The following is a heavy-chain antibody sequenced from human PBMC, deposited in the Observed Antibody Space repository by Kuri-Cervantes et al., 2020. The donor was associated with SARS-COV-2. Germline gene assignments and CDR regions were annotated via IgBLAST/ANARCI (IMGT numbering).Heavy chain of an antibody. V-gene: IGHV1-58*02. Sequence: SVKVSCKASGFTFTSSAMQWVRQARGQRLEWIGWIVVGSGNTNYAQKFQERVTITRDTSNSTAYMELSRLRSDDTAVYYCARLSGYTPLYYYGMDVWGQGTTVTVSS. CDR3: ARLSGYTPLYYYGMDV. CDR2: IVVGSGNT. CDR1: GFTFTSSA. J-gene: IGHJ6*02. D-gene: IGHD5-24*01.